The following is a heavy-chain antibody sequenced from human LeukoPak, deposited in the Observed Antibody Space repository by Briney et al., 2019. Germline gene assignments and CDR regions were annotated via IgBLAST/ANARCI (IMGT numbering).Heavy chain of an antibody. J-gene: IGHJ3*02. CDR2: IRSKAYGGTT. V-gene: IGHV3-49*03. Sequence: GGSLRLSCTASGFTFGDYAMSWFRQAPGKGLEWVGFIRSKAYGGTTEYAASVKGRFTISRDDSKSIAYLQMNSLKTEDTAVYYCTRGLINWNVYAFDIWGQGTMVTVSS. CDR3: TRGLINWNVYAFDI. CDR1: GFTFGDYA. D-gene: IGHD1-20*01.